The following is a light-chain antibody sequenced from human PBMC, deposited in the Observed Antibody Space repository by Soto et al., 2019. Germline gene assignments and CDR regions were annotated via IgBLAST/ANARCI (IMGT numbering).Light chain of an antibody. Sequence: AIQMTQSPSSLSASVGDSITITSRASQDIRSDLGWYQQKTGRAPKLLIYDASSLQGGVPSRFRGRGSGTDFTLTISRLQTEDFETYYCLQDYDYLWTFGQGTKVDIK. V-gene: IGKV1-6*01. CDR1: QDIRSD. J-gene: IGKJ1*01. CDR3: LQDYDYLWT. CDR2: DAS.